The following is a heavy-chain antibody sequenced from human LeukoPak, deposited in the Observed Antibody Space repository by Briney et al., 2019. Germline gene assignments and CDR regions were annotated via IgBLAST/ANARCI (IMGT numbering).Heavy chain of an antibody. D-gene: IGHD2-8*02. CDR2: IYHSGST. J-gene: IGHJ4*02. V-gene: IGHV4-39*01. CDR1: GGSISTSNYY. CDR3: ARLGFGSGSVD. Sequence: SETLSLTCTVSGGSISTSNYYWGWIRQPPGKGLEWIGSIYHSGSTYYNLSLKSRVTISGDTSRNQFSLKLRSVTAADTAVYYCARLGFGSGSVDWGQGTLVIVSS.